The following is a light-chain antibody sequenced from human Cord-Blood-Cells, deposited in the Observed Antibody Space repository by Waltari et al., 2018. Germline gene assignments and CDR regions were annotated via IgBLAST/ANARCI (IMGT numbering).Light chain of an antibody. V-gene: IGKV6-21*02. CDR3: HQSSSLPQT. CDR2: DAS. CDR1: QSIGSS. J-gene: IGKJ1*01. Sequence: EIVLTQSPDFHSVTPKEKVTITCRASQSIGSSLHWYQQKPDQSPKLLINDASQSISGVPSRFSGSGYGKDFTLTIYSLEAGDSATYYCHQSSSLPQTFGQGTKVEIK.